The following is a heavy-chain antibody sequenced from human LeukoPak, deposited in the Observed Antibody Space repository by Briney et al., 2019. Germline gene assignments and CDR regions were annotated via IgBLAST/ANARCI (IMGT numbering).Heavy chain of an antibody. CDR1: GFIFSDYY. CDR2: ISNSGSAS. D-gene: IGHD1-26*01. CDR3: ARWAHGSLPS. J-gene: IGHJ4*02. Sequence: GGSLRLSCAASGFIFSDYYMSWIRQAPGKGLEWVSYISNSGSASYYADSLKGRFTIYRDNAKNSLYLQMNSLRAEDTAVYYCARWAHGSLPSWGQGTLVTVSS. V-gene: IGHV3-11*04.